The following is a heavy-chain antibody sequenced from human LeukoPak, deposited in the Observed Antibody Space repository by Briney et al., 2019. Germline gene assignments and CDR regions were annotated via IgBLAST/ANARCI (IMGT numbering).Heavy chain of an antibody. V-gene: IGHV4-39*02. D-gene: IGHD3-3*02. Sequence: SETLSLTCTVFGGSITNYSYYWGWIRQPPGKGLEWIGTIYYSGSSYYNPSLKSRVTISVDTSKNQFSLKLSSVTAADTAMYYCARDYASTLAMTNWGQGSLVTVSS. J-gene: IGHJ4*02. CDR1: GGSITNYSYY. CDR2: IYYSGSS. CDR3: ARDYASTLAMTN.